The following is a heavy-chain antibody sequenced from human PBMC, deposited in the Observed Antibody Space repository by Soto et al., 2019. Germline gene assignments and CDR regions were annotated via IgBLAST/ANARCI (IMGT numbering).Heavy chain of an antibody. D-gene: IGHD3-3*01. CDR2: ISSSSSTI. V-gene: IGHV3-48*01. J-gene: IGHJ6*03. CDR3: ARDGFLEWLLPSDYYYYYMDV. CDR1: GFTFSSYS. Sequence: GGSLRVSCAASGFTFSSYSMNWVRQAPWKGLEWVSYISSSSSTIYYADSVKGRFTISRDNAKNSLYLQMNSLRAEDTAVYYCARDGFLEWLLPSDYYYYYMDVWGKGTTVTVSS.